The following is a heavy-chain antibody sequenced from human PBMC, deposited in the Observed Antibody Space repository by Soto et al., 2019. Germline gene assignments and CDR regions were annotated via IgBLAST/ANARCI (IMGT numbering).Heavy chain of an antibody. CDR3: ARLDGSSRVPYGMDV. CDR1: GYSFTSYW. J-gene: IGHJ6*02. V-gene: IGHV5-10-1*01. CDR2: IDPSDSYT. Sequence: GESLKISCKGSGYSFTSYWISWVRQMPGKGLEWMGRIDPSDSYTNYSPSFRGHVTISADKSISTAYLQWSSLKASDTAMYYCARLDGSSRVPYGMDVWGQGTTVTVS. D-gene: IGHD6-13*01.